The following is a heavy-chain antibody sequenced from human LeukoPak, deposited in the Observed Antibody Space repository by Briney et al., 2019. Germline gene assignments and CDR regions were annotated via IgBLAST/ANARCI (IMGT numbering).Heavy chain of an antibody. V-gene: IGHV1-69*13. CDR1: GYTFTSYA. J-gene: IGHJ4*02. CDR2: IIPIFGTA. CDR3: ARDGPYYYGSGSPFDY. Sequence: ASVKVSCKASGYTFTSYAISWVRQAPGQGLEWMGGIIPIFGTANYAQKFQGRVTITADESTSTAYMELSSLRSEDTAVYYCARDGPYYYGSGSPFDYWGQGTLVTVSS. D-gene: IGHD3-10*01.